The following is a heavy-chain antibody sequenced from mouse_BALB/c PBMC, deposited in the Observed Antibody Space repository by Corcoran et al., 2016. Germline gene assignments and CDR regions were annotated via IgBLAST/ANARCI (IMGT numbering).Heavy chain of an antibody. CDR2: IDPANGNT. V-gene: IGHV14-3*02. CDR3: ASWDWYFDV. D-gene: IGHD4-1*01. Sequence: EVQLQQSGAELVKPGASVKLSCTASSFNIKDTYMHWVKQRPEQGLEWIGRIDPANGNTKYDPKFQGKATITADTSSNTAYLQISSLTSEDTAVYYCASWDWYFDVWGAGTTVTVSS. CDR1: SFNIKDTY. J-gene: IGHJ1*01.